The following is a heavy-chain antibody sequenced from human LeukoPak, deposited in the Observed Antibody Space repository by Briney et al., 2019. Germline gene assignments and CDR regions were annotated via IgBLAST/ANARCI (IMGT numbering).Heavy chain of an antibody. CDR3: ATADGSGKKYFRGYYMDV. D-gene: IGHD3-10*01. CDR2: FDPEDGET. V-gene: IGHV1-24*01. J-gene: IGHJ6*03. CDR1: GYTLTELS. Sequence: PSASVKVSCKVSGYTLTELSMHWVRQAPGKGLEWMGGFDPEDGETIYAQKFQGRVTMTEDTSTDTAYMELSSLRSEDTAVYYCATADGSGKKYFRGYYMDVWGKGTTVTVFS.